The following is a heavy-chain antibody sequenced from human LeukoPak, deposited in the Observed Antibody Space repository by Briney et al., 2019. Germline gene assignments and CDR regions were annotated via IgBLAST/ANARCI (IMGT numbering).Heavy chain of an antibody. J-gene: IGHJ3*02. CDR1: GGSFSGYY. D-gene: IGHD3-10*01. CDR3: AKAVVRGVNAFDI. CDR2: ISGSGGST. Sequence: ETLSLTCAVYGGSFSGYYWSWVRQAPGKGLEWVSAISGSGGSTYYADSVKGRFTISRDNSKNTLYLQMNSLRAEDTAVYYCAKAVVRGVNAFDIWGQGTMVTVSS. V-gene: IGHV3-23*01.